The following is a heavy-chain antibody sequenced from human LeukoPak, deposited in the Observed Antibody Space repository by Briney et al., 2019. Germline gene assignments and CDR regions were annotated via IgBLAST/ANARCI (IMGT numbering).Heavy chain of an antibody. CDR2: INPGGGST. CDR1: GYTFTSYD. V-gene: IGHV1-46*03. J-gene: IGHJ5*02. Sequence: GASVKVSCKASGYTFTSYDINWVRQAPGQGLEWMGIINPGGGSTTYAQKFQGRVTMTRDGSTSTVYMELSSLRSEDTAVYYCSSAITAAGSPHWFDPWGQGTLVIVSS. D-gene: IGHD6-13*01. CDR3: SSAITAAGSPHWFDP.